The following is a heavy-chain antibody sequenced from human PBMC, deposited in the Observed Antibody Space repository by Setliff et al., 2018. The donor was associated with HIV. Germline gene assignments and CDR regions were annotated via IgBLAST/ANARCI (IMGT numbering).Heavy chain of an antibody. J-gene: IGHJ6*03. CDR2: IYYSGST. V-gene: IGHV4-39*01. CDR1: GGSISSSSYY. D-gene: IGHD1-26*01. Sequence: SETLSLTCTVSGGSISSSSYYWGWIRQPPGKGLEWIGSIYYSGSTYYNPSLKSRVTISVDTSKNQFSLKLSSVTAAGMAVYYCARRTSYSGGLYYYYYYMDVWGKGTTVTVSS. CDR3: ARRTSYSGGLYYYYYYMDV.